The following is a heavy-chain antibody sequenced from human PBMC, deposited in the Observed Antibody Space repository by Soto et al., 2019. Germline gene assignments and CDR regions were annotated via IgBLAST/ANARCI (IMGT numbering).Heavy chain of an antibody. CDR3: ADIGGYDSVGGAY. CDR2: ISFNGKNT. Sequence: QVQLVESGGGVVQPGKSLRLSCAASGLTFSAYGMHWVHQAPGKGLEWVTFISFNGKNTDYADSVKGRFTVSRDNARNTWYLQMNSLRADDTAVYYCADIGGYDSVGGAYWGQGALVTVSS. V-gene: IGHV3-33*05. CDR1: GLTFSAYG. D-gene: IGHD3-16*01. J-gene: IGHJ4*02.